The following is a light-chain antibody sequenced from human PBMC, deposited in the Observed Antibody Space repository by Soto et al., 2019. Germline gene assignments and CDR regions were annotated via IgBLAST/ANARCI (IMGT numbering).Light chain of an antibody. V-gene: IGLV2-11*01. CDR2: EVS. CDR3: CSYAGSYSFV. Sequence: QSALTQPASVSGSPGQSITISCTGTSSDVGDYNYVSWYQHHPGKAPKVMIYEVSKRPSGVPDRFSGSKSGNTASLTISGLQAEDEADYYCCSYAGSYSFVFGTGTKVTVL. CDR1: SSDVGDYNY. J-gene: IGLJ1*01.